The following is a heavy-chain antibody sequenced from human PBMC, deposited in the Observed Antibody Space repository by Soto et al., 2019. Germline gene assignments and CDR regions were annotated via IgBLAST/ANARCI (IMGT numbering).Heavy chain of an antibody. J-gene: IGHJ6*03. V-gene: IGHV4-39*01. CDR2: IYYSGST. D-gene: IGHD4-17*01. CDR1: AGSISGSNHY. CDR3: ARHLTIGSYYFYMDV. Sequence: SLTCTVSAGSISGSNHYWGWIRQPPGKGLEWIGTIYYSGSTYYHPSLKSRVTMSVDTSKNRFSLRLSSVTAADTAMYYCARHLTIGSYYFYMDVWGKGTTVTVSS.